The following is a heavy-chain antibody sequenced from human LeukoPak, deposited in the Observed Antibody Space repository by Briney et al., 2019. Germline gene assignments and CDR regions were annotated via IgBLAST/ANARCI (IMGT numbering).Heavy chain of an antibody. CDR3: ARDPRYYDILTGSGPSDY. CDR2: ISSSSSYI. J-gene: IGHJ4*02. V-gene: IGHV3-21*01. Sequence: GGSLRLSCAASGFTVTSIYMSWVRQAPGKGLEWVSSISSSSSYIYYADSVKGRFTISRDNAKNSLYLQMNSLRAEDTAVYYCARDPRYYDILTGSGPSDYWGQGTLVTVSS. CDR1: GFTVTSIY. D-gene: IGHD3-9*01.